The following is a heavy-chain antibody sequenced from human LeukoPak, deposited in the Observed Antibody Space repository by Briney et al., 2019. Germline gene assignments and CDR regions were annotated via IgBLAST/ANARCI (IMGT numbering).Heavy chain of an antibody. CDR3: AKDPADCSSTSCYAGYFDY. D-gene: IGHD2-2*01. J-gene: IGHJ4*02. V-gene: IGHV3-23*01. Sequence: PGGSLRLSCAASGFTFSSYAMSWVRQAPGKGLEWVSAISGSGGSTYYADSVKGRFTISRDNSKNTLYLQMNSLRAEDTAVYYCAKDPADCSSTSCYAGYFDYWGQGTLATVSS. CDR1: GFTFSSYA. CDR2: ISGSGGST.